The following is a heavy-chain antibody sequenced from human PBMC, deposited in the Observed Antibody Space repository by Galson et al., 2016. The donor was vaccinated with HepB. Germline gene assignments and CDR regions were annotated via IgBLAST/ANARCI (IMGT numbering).Heavy chain of an antibody. CDR3: AREWELGGYFDY. V-gene: IGHV3-30-3*01. Sequence: SLRLSCAGSGFIFSTYAMNWVRQAPGKGLEWVAVLSHDGVTKFYADSVRARFTISSDKSKTTVYLQMDGLSAEDTAVYYCAREWELGGYFDYWGQGTLVTVSS. D-gene: IGHD1-26*01. J-gene: IGHJ4*02. CDR1: GFIFSTYA. CDR2: LSHDGVTK.